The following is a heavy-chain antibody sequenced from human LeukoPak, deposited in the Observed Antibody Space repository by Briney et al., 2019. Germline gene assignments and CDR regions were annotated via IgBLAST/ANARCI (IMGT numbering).Heavy chain of an antibody. CDR2: IYYSGST. CDR3: ARDRAAAGIDY. CDR1: GGSFNTYY. D-gene: IGHD6-13*01. V-gene: IGHV4-59*01. J-gene: IGHJ4*02. Sequence: PSETLSLTCAVYGGSFNTYYWSWIRQPPGKGLEWIGYIYYSGSTNYNPSLKSRVTISVDTSKNQFSLKLSSVTAADTAVYYCARDRAAAGIDYWGQGTLVTVSS.